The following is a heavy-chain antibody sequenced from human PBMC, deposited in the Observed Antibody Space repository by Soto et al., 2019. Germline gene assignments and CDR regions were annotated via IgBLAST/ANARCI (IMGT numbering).Heavy chain of an antibody. D-gene: IGHD6-19*01. CDR1: GFSFSIYV. Sequence: GGSLRLSCXASGFSFSIYVMRWVRQAQGKGLEWVSSISGSGSNTYYADSVKGRFTISRDNSKNTLYLQMNSLRAEDTALYYCAKKGGAVAGTGYYFDYWGQGALVTVSS. CDR3: AKKGGAVAGTGYYFDY. J-gene: IGHJ4*02. V-gene: IGHV3-23*01. CDR2: ISGSGSNT.